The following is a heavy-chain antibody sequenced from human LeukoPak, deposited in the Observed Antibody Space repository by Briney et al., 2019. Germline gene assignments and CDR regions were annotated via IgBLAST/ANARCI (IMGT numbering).Heavy chain of an antibody. J-gene: IGHJ4*02. D-gene: IGHD2-2*01. CDR2: ISGSGGST. V-gene: IGHV3-23*01. CDR1: GFTFSSYA. CDR3: AKGMSPLPDSCDY. Sequence: GGSLRLSCAASGFTFSSYAMSWVRQAPGKELEWVSAISGSGGSTYYADSVKGRFTISRDNSKNTLYLQMNSLRAEETAVYYCAKGMSPLPDSCDYWGQGTLVTVSS.